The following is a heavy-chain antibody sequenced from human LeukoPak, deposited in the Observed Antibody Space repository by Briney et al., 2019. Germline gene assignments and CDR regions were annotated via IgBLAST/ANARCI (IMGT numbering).Heavy chain of an antibody. V-gene: IGHV3-64*04. CDR2: ISSNGGST. CDR3: ASYDSSGYYQYFDY. J-gene: IGHJ4*02. D-gene: IGHD3-22*01. Sequence: GGSLRLSCSASGFTFSRYAMHWVRQAPGKGLEYVSDISSNGGSTYYADSAKGRFTISRDNSKNALYLQMNSLRAEDTAVYYCASYDSSGYYQYFDYWGQGTLVTVSS. CDR1: GFTFSRYA.